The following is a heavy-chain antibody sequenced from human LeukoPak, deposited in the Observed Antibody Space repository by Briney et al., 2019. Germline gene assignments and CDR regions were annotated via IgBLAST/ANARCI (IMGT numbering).Heavy chain of an antibody. CDR1: GFTFSDYY. Sequence: GGSLRLSCAASGFTFSDYYMSWIRQAPGKGLEWVSYISSSGSTIYYADSVKGRFTISRDNAKNSLYLQMNSLRAEDTAVYYCARARYFDWLLWGGDYFDYWGQGTLVTVSS. V-gene: IGHV3-11*01. D-gene: IGHD3-9*01. J-gene: IGHJ4*02. CDR2: ISSSGSTI. CDR3: ARARYFDWLLWGGDYFDY.